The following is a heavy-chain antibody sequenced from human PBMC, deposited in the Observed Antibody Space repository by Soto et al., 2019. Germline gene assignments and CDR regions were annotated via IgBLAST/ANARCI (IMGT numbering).Heavy chain of an antibody. CDR2: LSSNGGST. CDR1: GFTFSSYA. Sequence: VQLVESGGGLVQPGGSLRLSCAASGFTFSSYAMHWVRQAPGKGLEYVSALSSNGGSTYYANSVKGRFTISRDNSKNTLYLQMGSMRAEDMAVDYCAREMATRVRGVIPIPAYGMDVWGQGTTVTVSS. J-gene: IGHJ6*02. V-gene: IGHV3-64*01. CDR3: AREMATRVRGVIPIPAYGMDV. D-gene: IGHD3-10*01.